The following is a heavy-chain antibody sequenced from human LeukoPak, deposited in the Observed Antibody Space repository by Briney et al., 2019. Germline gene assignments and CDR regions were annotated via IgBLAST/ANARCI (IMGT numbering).Heavy chain of an antibody. CDR1: GYTFTSYY. D-gene: IGHD5-12*01. Sequence: GASVKVSCKASGYTFTSYYMHWVRQAPGQGLEWMGIINPSGGSTSYAQKFQGRVTMTRDTSTSTVYMELSSLRSEDTAVYYCASSQPSNSGWVWSQRLLGYWGQGTLVPVSS. CDR2: INPSGGST. J-gene: IGHJ4*02. CDR3: ASSQPSNSGWVWSQRLLGY. V-gene: IGHV1-46*03.